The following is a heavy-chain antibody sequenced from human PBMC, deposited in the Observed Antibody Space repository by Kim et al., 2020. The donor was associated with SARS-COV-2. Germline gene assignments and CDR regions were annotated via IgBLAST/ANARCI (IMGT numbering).Heavy chain of an antibody. CDR2: IYYAGRT. CDR3: ARTTWWAGAMDV. D-gene: IGHD2-15*01. Sequence: SETLSLTCTVSDGSISGFYWSWIRQPPGKGLDWIGYIYYAGRTNYNPSLESRVSISVDASKSQFSLRLDSVTAADTAVYYCARTTWWAGAMDVWGQGTTVTVSS. CDR1: DGSISGFY. J-gene: IGHJ6*02. V-gene: IGHV4-59*01.